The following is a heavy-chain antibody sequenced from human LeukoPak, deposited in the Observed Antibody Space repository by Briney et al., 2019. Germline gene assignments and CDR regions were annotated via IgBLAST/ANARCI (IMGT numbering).Heavy chain of an antibody. CDR3: ARASYSYDINGWVPFDY. CDR2: IYTSGST. J-gene: IGHJ4*02. CDR1: GNSISSGDYY. D-gene: IGHD3-22*01. V-gene: IGHV4-61*02. Sequence: SETLSLTCTVSGNSISSGDYYWSWIRQPAGRGLEWIGRIYTSGSTNYNPSLKSRVTISGDTSKNQFSLRLSSVTAADTAVYYCARASYSYDINGWVPFDYWGQGTLVTVSS.